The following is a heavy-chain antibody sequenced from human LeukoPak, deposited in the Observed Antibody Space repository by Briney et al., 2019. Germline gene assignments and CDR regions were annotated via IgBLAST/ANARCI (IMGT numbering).Heavy chain of an antibody. CDR1: GGTFSSYA. V-gene: IGHV1-69*04. CDR3: ARNGGSGWRGANFDY. D-gene: IGHD4-23*01. CDR2: IIPILGIA. J-gene: IGHJ4*02. Sequence: ASVKVSCKASGGTFSSYAISWVRQAPGQGLEWMGRIIPILGIANYAQKFQGRVTITADKSTSTAYMELSSLRSEGTAVYYCARNGGSGWRGANFDYWGQGTLVTVSS.